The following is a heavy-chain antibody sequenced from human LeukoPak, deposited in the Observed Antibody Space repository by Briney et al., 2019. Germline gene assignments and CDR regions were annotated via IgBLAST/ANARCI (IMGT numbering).Heavy chain of an antibody. Sequence: PSDTLSLTCTVSGGSITTYFWSWIRQPPGKGLECIGYIYYTGNTNYSPSLRNRVTISVDTSKNQFSLKLNSVTAADTALYFCAGARGGADGFAFDSWGQGTLVTVSS. D-gene: IGHD3-10*01. CDR1: GGSITTYF. J-gene: IGHJ4*02. V-gene: IGHV4-59*07. CDR2: IYYTGNT. CDR3: AGARGGADGFAFDS.